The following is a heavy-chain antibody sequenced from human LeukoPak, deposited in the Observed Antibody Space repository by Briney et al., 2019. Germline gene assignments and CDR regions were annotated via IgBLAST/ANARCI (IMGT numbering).Heavy chain of an antibody. V-gene: IGHV3-74*01. Sequence: GGSLRLSCVASGFTFSSNWMHWVRQAPGKGLVWVSRINSDGSSTSYADSVKGRFTISRDNAKNTLYLQMNSLRAEDTAVYYCARDEGFQGFDYWGQGTLVTVSS. J-gene: IGHJ4*02. CDR2: INSDGSST. CDR1: GFTFSSNW. CDR3: ARDEGFQGFDY.